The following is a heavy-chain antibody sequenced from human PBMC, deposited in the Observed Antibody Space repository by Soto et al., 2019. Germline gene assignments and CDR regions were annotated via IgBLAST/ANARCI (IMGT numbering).Heavy chain of an antibody. D-gene: IGHD3-16*01. Sequence: GGSLRLSCEAYGFTFSSYWMGWVRQAPGKGLEWVANINRDGSERYYVDSVKGRFTISRDNAKNSVYLQMISLRAEDTALYYCAKGKSPSGGLYYYYGMDVWGQGTTVTVSS. V-gene: IGHV3-7*03. J-gene: IGHJ6*02. CDR2: INRDGSER. CDR1: GFTFSSYW. CDR3: AKGKSPSGGLYYYYGMDV.